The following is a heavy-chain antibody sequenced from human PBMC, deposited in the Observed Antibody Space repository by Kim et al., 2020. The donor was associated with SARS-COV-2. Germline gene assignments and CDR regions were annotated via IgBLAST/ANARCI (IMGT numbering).Heavy chain of an antibody. Sequence: GGSLRLSCAASGFTSSSYWMSWVRQAPGKGLEWVANIKQDGSKKYYVDSVKGRFTISRDNAKNPGYLQMAGLGPEDTAGYFFGAVLVTVPAGASWGQGTL. CDR3: GAVLVTVPAGAS. D-gene: IGHD3-3*01. CDR2: IKQDGSKK. CDR1: GFTSSSYW. J-gene: IGHJ4*02. V-gene: IGHV3-7*01.